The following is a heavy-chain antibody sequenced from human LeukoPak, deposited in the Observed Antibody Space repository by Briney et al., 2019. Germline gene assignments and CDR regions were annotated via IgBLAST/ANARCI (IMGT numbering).Heavy chain of an antibody. D-gene: IGHD3-10*01. CDR3: ARAVLSGWYYGSGSSHFDY. Sequence: GASVKVSCKVSGYTLTELSMHWVRQAPGKGLEWMGGFDPEDGETIYAQKFQGRVTMTEDTSTDTAYMELSSLRSEDTAVYYCARAVLSGWYYGSGSSHFDYWGQGTLVTVSS. V-gene: IGHV1-24*01. CDR1: GYTLTELS. J-gene: IGHJ4*02. CDR2: FDPEDGET.